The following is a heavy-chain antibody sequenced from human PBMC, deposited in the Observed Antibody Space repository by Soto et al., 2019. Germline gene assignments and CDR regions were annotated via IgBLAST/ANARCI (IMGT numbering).Heavy chain of an antibody. CDR3: ARQYYDFWSGQSNWFDP. Sequence: SETLSLTCTVSGGSISSSSYYGGWIRQPPGKGLEWIGSIYYSGSTYYNPSLKSRVTISVDTSKNQFSLKLSSVTAADTAVYYCARQYYDFWSGQSNWFDPWGQGTLVTVSS. D-gene: IGHD3-3*01. J-gene: IGHJ5*02. CDR2: IYYSGST. V-gene: IGHV4-39*01. CDR1: GGSISSSSYY.